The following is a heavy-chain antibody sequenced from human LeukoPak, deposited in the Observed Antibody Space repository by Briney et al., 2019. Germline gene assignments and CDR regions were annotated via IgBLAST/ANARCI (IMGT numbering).Heavy chain of an antibody. CDR1: GGSISSGGYY. V-gene: IGHV4-30-4*08. Sequence: ASETLSLTCTVSGGSISSGGYYWSWIRQPPGKGLEWIGYIYYSGSTYYNPSLKSRVTISVDTSKNQFSLKLSSVTAADTAVYYCARVTYYDSSGTYNWFDPWGQGTLVTVSS. D-gene: IGHD3-22*01. CDR3: ARVTYYDSSGTYNWFDP. J-gene: IGHJ5*02. CDR2: IYYSGST.